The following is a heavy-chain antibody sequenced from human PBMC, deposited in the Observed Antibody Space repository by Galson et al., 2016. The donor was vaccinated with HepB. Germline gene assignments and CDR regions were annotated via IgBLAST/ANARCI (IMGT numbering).Heavy chain of an antibody. CDR2: ISYDGSNKYYADGSNK. CDR3: ARDLTIFCGGDCYDSGDAFDM. Sequence: SLRLSCAASGFTFSSYAMHWVRQAPGKGLEWVAVISYDGSNKYYADGSNKYYADSVRGRFTISRDSSKNTLYLQMNSLRAEDTAVYYCARDLTIFCGGDCYDSGDAFDMWGQGTMVTISS. CDR1: GFTFSSYA. V-gene: IGHV3-30-3*01. D-gene: IGHD2-21*02. J-gene: IGHJ3*02.